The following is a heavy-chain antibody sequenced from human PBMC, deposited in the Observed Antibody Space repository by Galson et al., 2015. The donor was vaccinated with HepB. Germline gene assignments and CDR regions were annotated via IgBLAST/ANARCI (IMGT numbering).Heavy chain of an antibody. Sequence: SLRLSCAASGFTFSDYYMSWIRQAPGKGLEWVSYISGSGNIIFYADSVKGRFTISRDNAKNLLYLQMNSLRAEDTAVYYCARYRGGVYDYWGQGTLVTVSS. CDR2: ISGSGNII. CDR1: GFTFSDYY. J-gene: IGHJ4*02. V-gene: IGHV3-11*01. D-gene: IGHD3-10*01. CDR3: ARYRGGVYDY.